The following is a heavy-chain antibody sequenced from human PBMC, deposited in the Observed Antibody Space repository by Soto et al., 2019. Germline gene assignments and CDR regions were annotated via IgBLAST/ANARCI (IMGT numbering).Heavy chain of an antibody. CDR2: IIPILGIA. D-gene: IGHD3-9*01. CDR3: ARSFTGQDHYYYYYGMDV. J-gene: IGHJ6*02. Sequence: QVQLVQSGAEVKKPGSSVKVSCKASGGTFSSYTISWVRQAPGQGLEWMGRIIPILGIANYAQKFQGRVTITADKSTSTAYMELSSLRSEDTAVYYCARSFTGQDHYYYYYGMDVWGQGTTVTVSS. CDR1: GGTFSSYT. V-gene: IGHV1-69*02.